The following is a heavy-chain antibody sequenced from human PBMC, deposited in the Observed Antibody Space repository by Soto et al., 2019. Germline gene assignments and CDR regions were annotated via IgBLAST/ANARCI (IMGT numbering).Heavy chain of an antibody. CDR2: IYTGGST. J-gene: IGHJ4*02. CDR1: GFAVSSNY. D-gene: IGHD3-3*01. V-gene: IGHV3-53*02. CDR3: ARQFGGQFDY. Sequence: VETVETGGGLIQPGGSLRLSCAASGFAVSSNYMNWVRQAPGKGLEWVSVIYTGGSTHYADSVKGRFTISRDISKNTVYLQMNSLRAEDTAMYYYARQFGGQFDYWGQGTLVTVSS.